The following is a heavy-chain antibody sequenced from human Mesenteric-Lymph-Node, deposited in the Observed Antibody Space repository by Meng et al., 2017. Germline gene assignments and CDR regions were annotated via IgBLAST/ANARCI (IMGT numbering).Heavy chain of an antibody. J-gene: IGHJ5*02. CDR1: GYTSTTYW. CDR3: AAMVGAKNWFDP. Sequence: KVSCKGSGYTSTTYWIAWVRQMPGKGLEWMGSIDPDDSNIRYSPSFQGQVTISADKSISTAYLQWSSLKASDTAMYYCAAMVGAKNWFDPWGQGTLVTVSS. D-gene: IGHD1-26*01. V-gene: IGHV5-51*01. CDR2: IDPDDSNI.